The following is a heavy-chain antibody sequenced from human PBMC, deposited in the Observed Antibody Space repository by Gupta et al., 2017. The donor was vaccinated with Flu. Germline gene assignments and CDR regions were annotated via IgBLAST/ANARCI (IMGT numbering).Heavy chain of an antibody. V-gene: IGHV4-38-2*01. J-gene: IGHJ4*02. D-gene: IGHD4-17*01. CDR2: FRHSGGT. CDR3: ERHDHGDYGPGEH. CDR1: GYPVTSNYF. Sequence: QVQLQESGPRLVRPSETLSLTCVVSGYPVTSNYFWGWIRQSPKRGLEWIGNFRHSGGTFYNPSLRSRVTISMDSSKNQFSLKLTSVTAADTATYYCERHDHGDYGPGEHWGQGMLVVVSS.